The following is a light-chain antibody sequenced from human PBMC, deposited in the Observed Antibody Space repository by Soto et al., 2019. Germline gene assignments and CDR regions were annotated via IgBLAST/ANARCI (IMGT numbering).Light chain of an antibody. CDR3: QQYGSSPRT. CDR1: QSVSSSH. Sequence: VFPRSPGSRSLPPVGLGIPSVMPSQSVSSSHLAWYQQKPGQAPRLLIHGASSRATGIPDRFSGSGSGTDFTLTISRLEPEDFAVYYCQQYGSSPRTFGQGTKVEI. J-gene: IGKJ1*01. V-gene: IGKV3-20*01. CDR2: GAS.